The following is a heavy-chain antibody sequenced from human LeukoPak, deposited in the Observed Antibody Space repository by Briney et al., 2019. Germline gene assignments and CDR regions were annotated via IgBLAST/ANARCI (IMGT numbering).Heavy chain of an antibody. J-gene: IGHJ6*02. CDR2: ISSSSSYI. CDR1: RFTFSSYS. V-gene: IGHV3-21*01. Sequence: GSLRLSCAASRFTFSSYSMNWVRQAPGKGLEWVSSISSSSSYIYYADSVKGRFTISRDNAKNSLYLQMNSLRAEDTAVYYCARARGVIIHYYYYGMDVWGQGTTVTVSS. CDR3: ARARGVIIHYYYYGMDV. D-gene: IGHD3-10*01.